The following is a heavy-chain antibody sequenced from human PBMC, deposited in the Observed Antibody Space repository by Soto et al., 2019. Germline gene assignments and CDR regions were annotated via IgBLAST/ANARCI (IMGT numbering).Heavy chain of an antibody. CDR3: AREVTIFGVVTHDYYYYYMDV. J-gene: IGHJ6*03. V-gene: IGHV3-33*01. CDR2: IWYDGSNK. D-gene: IGHD3-3*01. Sequence: GGSLRLSCAASGFTFSSYGMHWVRQAPGKGLEWVAVIWYDGSNKYYSDSVKGRFTISRDNSKNTLYLQMNSLRAEDTAVYYCAREVTIFGVVTHDYYYYYMDVWGKGTTVTVSS. CDR1: GFTFSSYG.